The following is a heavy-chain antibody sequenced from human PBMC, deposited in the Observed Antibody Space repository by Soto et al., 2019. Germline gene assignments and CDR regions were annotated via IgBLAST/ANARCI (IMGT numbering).Heavy chain of an antibody. Sequence: QVQLQESGPGLVKPSQTLSLTCTVSGGSISSGGYYWSWIRQHPGKGLEWIGYIYYSGSTYYNPSLKGLVNKSVDTSKNQFSLKLSSVTAADTAVYYCARADDSSGPAYDYWGQGTLVTVSS. D-gene: IGHD3-22*01. CDR2: IYYSGST. CDR3: ARADDSSGPAYDY. V-gene: IGHV4-31*01. CDR1: GGSISSGGYY. J-gene: IGHJ4*02.